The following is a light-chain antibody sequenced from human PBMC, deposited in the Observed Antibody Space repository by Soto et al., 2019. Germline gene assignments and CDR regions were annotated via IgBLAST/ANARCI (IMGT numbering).Light chain of an antibody. Sequence: EIVMTQSPATLSVSPGERATLSCRASQSVSNNLAWYQKKPGQAPRLLIYGASTRTTGIPARFSGIGSGTEFTLTISSLQSEDFAVYYCQQYNNWWTFGQGTRVEI. CDR3: QQYNNWWT. V-gene: IGKV3-15*01. CDR2: GAS. CDR1: QSVSNN. J-gene: IGKJ1*01.